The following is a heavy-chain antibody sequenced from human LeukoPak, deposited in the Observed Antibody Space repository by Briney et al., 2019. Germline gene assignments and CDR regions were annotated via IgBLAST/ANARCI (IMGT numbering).Heavy chain of an antibody. V-gene: IGHV1-2*02. CDR3: ARVPYYYYYMDV. CDR1: GYTFTSYY. Sequence: RASVKVSCKASGYTFTSYYMHWVRQAPGQGLEWMGWINPNSGGTNYAQKFQGRVTMTRDTSISTAYMELSRLRSDDTAVYYCARVPYYYYYMDVWGKGTTVTVSS. J-gene: IGHJ6*03. CDR2: INPNSGGT.